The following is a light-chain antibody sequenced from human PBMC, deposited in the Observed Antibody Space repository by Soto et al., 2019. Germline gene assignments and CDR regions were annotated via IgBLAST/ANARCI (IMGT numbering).Light chain of an antibody. CDR1: QSVSPW. CDR3: HQYNSSWLT. Sequence: DIQMTQSPSTLAASVGDRVTITCRASQSVSPWLAWYQQKPGKAPKLLIYKTSRLQSGVPSRFSGSGSGTDFTLNISSLQPDDFATYYCHQYNSSWLTFGGGTKVDIK. V-gene: IGKV1-5*03. J-gene: IGKJ4*01. CDR2: KTS.